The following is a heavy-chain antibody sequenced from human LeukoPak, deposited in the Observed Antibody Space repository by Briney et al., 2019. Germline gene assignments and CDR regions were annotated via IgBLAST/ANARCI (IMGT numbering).Heavy chain of an antibody. D-gene: IGHD3-22*01. J-gene: IGHJ4*02. CDR1: GFTFDDYG. Sequence: PGGSLRLSCAASGFTFDDYGMSWVRQAPGKGLEWVSGINWNGGSTGYADSVKGRFTISRDNAKNSLYLQMNSLRAEDTALYYCARDLRQIKDKDYYRSSWVDYWGQGTLVTVSS. V-gene: IGHV3-20*04. CDR2: INWNGGST. CDR3: ARDLRQIKDKDYYRSSWVDY.